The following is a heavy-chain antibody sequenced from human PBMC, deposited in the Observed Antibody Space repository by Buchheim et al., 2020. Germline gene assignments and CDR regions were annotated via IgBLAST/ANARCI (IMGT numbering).Heavy chain of an antibody. V-gene: IGHV3-33*01. J-gene: IGHJ4*02. CDR2: IWYDGSNN. CDR1: GFTFSTYG. Sequence: QVQLVESGGGVVQPGRSLRLSCAASGFTFSTYGMHWVRQAPGKGLEWLAVIWYDGSNNYYADSVKGRFTISRDNSKNTLYLQMNSLRAEDTAVYYCSAMAAGGDYWGQGTLVTVSS. CDR3: SAMAAGGDY. D-gene: IGHD5-18*01.